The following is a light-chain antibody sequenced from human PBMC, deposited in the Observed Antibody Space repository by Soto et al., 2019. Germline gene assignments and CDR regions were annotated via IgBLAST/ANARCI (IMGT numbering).Light chain of an antibody. V-gene: IGKV1-5*01. CDR1: QSISSW. CDR2: DAS. J-gene: IGKJ2*01. CDR3: QQYNSYSYN. Sequence: DLQMTQSPSTLSASVGDRVTITCRASQSISSWLAWYQQKPGKAPKLLIYDASSLESGVPSRFSGSGSGTEFTLTISSLQPDDFATYYCQQYNSYSYNFGQGTKVDIK.